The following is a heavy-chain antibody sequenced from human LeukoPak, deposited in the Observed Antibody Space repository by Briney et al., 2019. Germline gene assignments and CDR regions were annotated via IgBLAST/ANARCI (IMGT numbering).Heavy chain of an antibody. Sequence: GGSLRLSCAASGFTFSSYSMNWVRQAPGKGLEWVSSISMSSSYIYYADSVKGRFTISRDNAKTSLYLQMNSLRAEDTAVYYCARGLKITDTARRHFDYWGQGTLVTVSS. CDR3: ARGLKITDTARRHFDY. D-gene: IGHD5-18*01. V-gene: IGHV3-21*01. CDR1: GFTFSSYS. J-gene: IGHJ4*02. CDR2: ISMSSSYI.